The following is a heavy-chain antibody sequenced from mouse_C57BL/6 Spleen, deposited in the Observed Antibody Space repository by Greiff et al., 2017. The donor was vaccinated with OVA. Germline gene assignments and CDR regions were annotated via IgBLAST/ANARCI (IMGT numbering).Heavy chain of an antibody. J-gene: IGHJ1*03. D-gene: IGHD2-1*01. V-gene: IGHV1-82*01. CDR3: LYGNYEYFDV. Sequence: QVQLQQSGPELVKPGASVKISCKASGYAFSSSWMNWVKQRPGKGLEWIGRIYPGDGDTNYNGKFKGKATLTADKSASTAYMQLSSLTSEDSAVYVCLYGNYEYFDVWGTGTTVTVSS. CDR2: IYPGDGDT. CDR1: GYAFSSSW.